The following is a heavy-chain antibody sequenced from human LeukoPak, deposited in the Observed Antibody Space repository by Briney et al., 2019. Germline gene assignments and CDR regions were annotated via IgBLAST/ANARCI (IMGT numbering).Heavy chain of an antibody. CDR1: GLIVSSNY. Sequence: GGSLRLSCAASGLIVSSNYMNWVRQSPGKGLEWVSVIYSDYTTYYADSVRGRFTISRDNSKNTLYLQMDSLRTEDTAVYYCARDVPTGLSGPQYYMDVWGKGTTVTVSS. J-gene: IGHJ6*03. CDR2: IYSDYTT. V-gene: IGHV3-66*02. CDR3: ARDVPTGLSGPQYYMDV. D-gene: IGHD3/OR15-3a*01.